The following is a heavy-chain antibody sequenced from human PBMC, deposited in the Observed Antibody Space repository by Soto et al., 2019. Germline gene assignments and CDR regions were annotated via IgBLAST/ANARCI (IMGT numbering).Heavy chain of an antibody. CDR2: IHPGDSDS. J-gene: IGHJ5*02. Sequence: GESLKISCKGSGYSFNNNWIGWVRQMPGKGLEWMGIIHPGDSDSRYSPSFQGQVTMSVDKSINTAYLQWSSLKASDTAMYYCARRDSSGFPDHWGHGTLVTVSS. D-gene: IGHD3-22*01. CDR1: GYSFNNNW. CDR3: ARRDSSGFPDH. V-gene: IGHV5-51*01.